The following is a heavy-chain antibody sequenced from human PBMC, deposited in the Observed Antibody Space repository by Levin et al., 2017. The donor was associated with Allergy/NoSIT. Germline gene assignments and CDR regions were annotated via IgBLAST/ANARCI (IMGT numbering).Heavy chain of an antibody. CDR2: IYYSGST. CDR3: ARLADYGGNSEAAWFDP. V-gene: IGHV4-59*08. D-gene: IGHD4-23*01. Sequence: PSETLSLTCTVSGGSISSYYWSWIRQPPGKGLEWIGYIYYSGSTNYNPSLKSRVTISVDTSKNQFSLKLSSVTAADTAVYYCARLADYGGNSEAAWFDPWGQGTLVTVSS. CDR1: GGSISSYY. J-gene: IGHJ5*02.